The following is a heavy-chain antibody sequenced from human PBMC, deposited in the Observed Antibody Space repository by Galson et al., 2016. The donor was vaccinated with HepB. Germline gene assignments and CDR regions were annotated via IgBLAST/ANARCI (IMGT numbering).Heavy chain of an antibody. CDR2: IYYSGST. Sequence: ETLSLTCNVSGGSTSSQSYYWSWIRQPPGKGLEWIGYIYYSGSTHYNPSLKSRVAISVDTSKNQFSLKLTSVTAADTAVYYCARALREQWLVLTWYFDLWGRGTLVTVSS. J-gene: IGHJ2*01. V-gene: IGHV4-61*01. D-gene: IGHD6-19*01. CDR3: ARALREQWLVLTWYFDL. CDR1: GGSTSSQSYY.